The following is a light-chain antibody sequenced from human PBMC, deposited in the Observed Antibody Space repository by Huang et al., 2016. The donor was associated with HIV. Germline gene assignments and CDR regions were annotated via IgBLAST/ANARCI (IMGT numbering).Light chain of an antibody. J-gene: IGKJ1*01. V-gene: IGKV4-1*01. Sequence: DIVMTQSPDSLAVSLGERATLNCRSSQSIYSTSTNKDYLAWFQQKPGQPPKLLLFGACTREAGVPHRFSGSGSGTHFTLTIANLEAEDAAIYYCQQYYSSPQTFGQGTRV. CDR3: QQYYSSPQT. CDR2: GAC. CDR1: QSIYSTSTNKDY.